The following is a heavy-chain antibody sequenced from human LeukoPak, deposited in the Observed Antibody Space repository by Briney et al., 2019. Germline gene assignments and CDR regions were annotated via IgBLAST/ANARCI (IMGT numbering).Heavy chain of an antibody. Sequence: ASVKVSCKVSGYTFTSFGISWVRQAPGQGLEWMGWISTYSGKTNYTQRLQDRITLTADASTSTVFMELRSLTSDDTAVYYCARDSLLEWLRLPPAPSETSVPGRPSKFWGQGTLVTVSS. V-gene: IGHV1-18*04. CDR3: ARDSLLEWLRLPPAPSETSVPGRPSKF. CDR1: GYTFTSFG. CDR2: ISTYSGKT. D-gene: IGHD6-19*01. J-gene: IGHJ4*02.